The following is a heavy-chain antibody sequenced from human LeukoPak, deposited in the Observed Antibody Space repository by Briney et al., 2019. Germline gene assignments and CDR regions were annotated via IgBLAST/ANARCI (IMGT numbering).Heavy chain of an antibody. V-gene: IGHV3-33*06. D-gene: IGHD4-23*01. CDR1: GFTFSSYG. J-gene: IGHJ4*02. CDR3: AKDITTVVTVFDY. CDR2: IWYDGSNK. Sequence: GGSLRLSCAASGFTFSSYGMHWVRQAPGKGLEWVAVIWYDGSNKYYADSVKGRFTISRDNSKNTLYLQMNSLRAEDTAVYYCAKDITTVVTVFDYWGQGTLVTVSS.